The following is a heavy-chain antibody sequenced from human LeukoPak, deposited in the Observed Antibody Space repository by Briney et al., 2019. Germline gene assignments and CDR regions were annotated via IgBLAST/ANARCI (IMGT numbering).Heavy chain of an antibody. V-gene: IGHV4-39*01. Sequence: SETLSLTCTVSGGSISSSSYYWGWIRQPPGKGLEWIGSIYYSGSTYYNPSLKSRVTISVDTSKNQFSLKLSSVTAADTAVYCCARTAIVVAGRGYFDYWGQGTLVTVSS. CDR1: GGSISSSSYY. J-gene: IGHJ4*02. D-gene: IGHD6-19*01. CDR3: ARTAIVVAGRGYFDY. CDR2: IYYSGST.